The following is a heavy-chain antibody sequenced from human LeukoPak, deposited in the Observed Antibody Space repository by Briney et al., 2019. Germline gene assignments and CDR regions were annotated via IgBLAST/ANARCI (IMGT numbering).Heavy chain of an antibody. CDR3: ARSAPTLTYDILTGYLGY. V-gene: IGHV1-2*02. Sequence: ASVKVSCKASGYIFAGYYIHWVRQAPGQGLEWMGWINPNSGATNYAQNFQGRVTMTRDTSISTAYMDLSRLRSDDTAFYYCARSAPTLTYDILTGYLGYWGQGTLVTVSS. J-gene: IGHJ4*02. D-gene: IGHD3-9*01. CDR1: GYIFAGYY. CDR2: INPNSGAT.